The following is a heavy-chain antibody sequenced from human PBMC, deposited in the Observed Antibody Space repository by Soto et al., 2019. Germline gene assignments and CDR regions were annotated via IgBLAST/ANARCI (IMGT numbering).Heavy chain of an antibody. CDR1: GGSISSGGYY. Sequence: PSETLSLTCAVSGGSISSGGYYWSWIRQPPGKGLEWIGEINHSGSTNYNPSLKSRVTISVDTSKNQFSLKLSSVTAADTAVYYCARQGGLICSSTSCFLFSTTYYYYYGMDV. J-gene: IGHJ6*01. CDR2: INHSGST. CDR3: ARQGGLICSSTSCFLFSTTYYYYYGMDV. D-gene: IGHD2-2*01. V-gene: IGHV4-34*01.